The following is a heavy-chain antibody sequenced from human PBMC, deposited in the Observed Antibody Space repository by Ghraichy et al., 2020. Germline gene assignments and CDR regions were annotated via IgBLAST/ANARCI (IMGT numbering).Heavy chain of an antibody. CDR2: IYYSGST. J-gene: IGHJ4*02. V-gene: IGHV4-59*01. Sequence: SETLSLTCTVSGGSISSYYWSWIRQPPGKGLEWIGYIYYSGSTNYNPSLKSRVTISVDTSKNQFSLKLSSVTAADTAVYYCARDEAGGFDYWGQGTLVTVSS. CDR1: GGSISSYY. CDR3: ARDEAGGFDY. D-gene: IGHD3-16*01.